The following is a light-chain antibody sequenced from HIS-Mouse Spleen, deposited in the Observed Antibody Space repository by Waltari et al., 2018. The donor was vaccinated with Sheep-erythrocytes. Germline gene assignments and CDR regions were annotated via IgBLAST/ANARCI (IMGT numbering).Light chain of an antibody. Sequence: SYELTEPPSVSVSPGQTASITCSGDKLGDKYACWYQQNQAQPPVLVIYQDSKRPPGTPERFSGSNSGNTATLTISGTQAMDEADYYCQAWDSSTVVFGGGTKLTVL. CDR2: QDS. CDR3: QAWDSSTVV. CDR1: KLGDKY. V-gene: IGLV3-1*01. J-gene: IGLJ2*01.